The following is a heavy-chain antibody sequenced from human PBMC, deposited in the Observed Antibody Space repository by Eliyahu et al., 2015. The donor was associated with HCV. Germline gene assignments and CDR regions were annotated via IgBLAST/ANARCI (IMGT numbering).Heavy chain of an antibody. V-gene: IGHV3-13*01. Sequence: EVQLAESGGGMVRPGGSLRLSCXASGFSVSFLDLHWVRQRTGEGLQWVSGLGVGWDTYFADSVKGRFTISRDRAKNTLYLQMNSLRDEDTAIYYCARNHDWNFDVWGRGTLVSVSP. J-gene: IGHJ2*01. CDR3: ARNHDWNFDV. CDR1: GFSVSFLD. CDR2: LGVGWDT. D-gene: IGHD3-16*01.